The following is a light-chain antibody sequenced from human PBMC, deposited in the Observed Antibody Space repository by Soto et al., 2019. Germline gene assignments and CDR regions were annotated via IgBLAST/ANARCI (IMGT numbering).Light chain of an antibody. J-gene: IGLJ1*01. Sequence: QSVLTQPASVSGSPGQSITISCSGTSSDVGTYNLVSWYQQYPGKAPRLMIYEVTKRPSGVSNRFSGSKSGNTASLTISGLQAEDEADYYCSSYTSSSTLEVFGTGTKVTVL. CDR3: SSYTSSSTLEV. V-gene: IGLV2-14*02. CDR2: EVT. CDR1: SSDVGTYNL.